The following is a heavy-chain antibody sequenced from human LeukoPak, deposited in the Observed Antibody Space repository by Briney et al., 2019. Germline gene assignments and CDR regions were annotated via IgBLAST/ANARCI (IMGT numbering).Heavy chain of an antibody. CDR2: ISSYNGNT. V-gene: IGHV1-18*01. J-gene: IGHJ4*02. CDR3: ARRICRGGSCYSIDY. D-gene: IGHD2-15*01. CDR1: GYTFTSYG. Sequence: ASVKVSCKASGYTFTSYGLSWVRQAPGQGLEWMGWISSYNGNTNYAQKLQGRVTMTTDTSTSTAYMELRSLRSDDTAVYYCARRICRGGSCYSIDYWGQGTLVTVSS.